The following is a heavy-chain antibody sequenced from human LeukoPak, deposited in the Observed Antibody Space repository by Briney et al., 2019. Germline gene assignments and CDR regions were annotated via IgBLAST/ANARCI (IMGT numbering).Heavy chain of an antibody. J-gene: IGHJ4*02. V-gene: IGHV4-59*01. D-gene: IGHD2-2*01. CDR1: GGSFSGYY. Sequence: SETLSLTCAVYGGSFSGYYWSWIRQPPGKGLEWIGYIYYSGSTNYNPSLKSRVTISVDTSKNQFSLKLTSMTAADTAVYYCARYAASSSYLDYWGQGTLVTVSS. CDR2: IYYSGST. CDR3: ARYAASSSYLDY.